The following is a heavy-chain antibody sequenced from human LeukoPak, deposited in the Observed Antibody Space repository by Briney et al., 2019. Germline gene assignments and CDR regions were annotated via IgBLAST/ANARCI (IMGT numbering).Heavy chain of an antibody. V-gene: IGHV4-30-4*01. Sequence: SETLSLTCTVSVGSISSGDYYWSWIRQPPGKGLEWIGYIYYSGSTYYNPSLKSRFTISVDTSKNQFSLKLSSVTAADTAVYYCAIYQSGLFDYWGQGTLVTVSS. CDR2: IYYSGST. CDR3: AIYQSGLFDY. D-gene: IGHD2-2*02. J-gene: IGHJ4*02. CDR1: VGSISSGDYY.